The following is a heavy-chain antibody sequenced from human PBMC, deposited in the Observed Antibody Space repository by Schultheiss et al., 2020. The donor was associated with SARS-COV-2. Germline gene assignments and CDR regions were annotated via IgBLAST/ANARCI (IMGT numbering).Heavy chain of an antibody. CDR1: GFTFDDYA. V-gene: IGHV3-9*01. CDR2: ISWNSGSI. D-gene: IGHD6-19*01. CDR3: AKDSSEGPYWYFDL. Sequence: SLKISCAASGFTFDDYAMHWVRQAPGKGLEWVSGISWNSGSIGYADSVKGRFTISRDNAKNSLYLQMNSLRAEDTALYYCAKDSSEGPYWYFDLWGRGTLVTVSS. J-gene: IGHJ2*01.